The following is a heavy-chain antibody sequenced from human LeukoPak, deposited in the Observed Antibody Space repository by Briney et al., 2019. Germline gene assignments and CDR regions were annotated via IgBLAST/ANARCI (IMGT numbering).Heavy chain of an antibody. J-gene: IGHJ6*02. CDR2: INHSGST. CDR3: ARLRSYYYGMDV. V-gene: IGHV4-34*01. D-gene: IGHD3-16*01. CDR1: GGSFSGYY. Sequence: KPSETLSLSCAVYGGSFSGYYWSWIRQPPGKGLEWIGEINHSGSTNYNPSLKSRVTISVDTSKNQFSLKLSSVTAADTAVYYCARLRSYYYGMDVWGQGTTVTVSS.